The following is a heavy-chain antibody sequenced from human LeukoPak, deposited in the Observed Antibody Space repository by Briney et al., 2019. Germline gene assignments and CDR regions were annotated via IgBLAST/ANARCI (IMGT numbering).Heavy chain of an antibody. CDR2: VHYSGTT. J-gene: IGHJ2*01. CDR1: GGSITSYY. Sequence: KPSETLSLTCTVSGGSITSYYWSWIRQTPGKGLEWIGYVHYSGTTSYNPSLKSRVTISADMSKNQFSLKLSSVTAADTAVYYCARDSSGYSSSWYFDLWGRGTLVTVSS. CDR3: ARDSSGYSSSWYFDL. D-gene: IGHD4-11*01. V-gene: IGHV4-59*01.